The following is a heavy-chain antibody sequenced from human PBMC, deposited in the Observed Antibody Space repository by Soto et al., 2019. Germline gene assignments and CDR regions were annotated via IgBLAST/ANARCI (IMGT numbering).Heavy chain of an antibody. CDR3: ARDLSWGSNWYYYMDV. D-gene: IGHD7-27*01. V-gene: IGHV3-48*01. Sequence: EVQLVESGGGLVQPGGSLRLSCATSGFILSDCAMNWVRQAPGKGLEWGSYISSSSSVIDYADPVKGRFTVSSDNGRNSLYLQMNSLRAEHTAVYYCARDLSWGSNWYYYMDVWGKGTTVTVSS. CDR1: GFILSDCA. J-gene: IGHJ6*03. CDR2: ISSSSSVI.